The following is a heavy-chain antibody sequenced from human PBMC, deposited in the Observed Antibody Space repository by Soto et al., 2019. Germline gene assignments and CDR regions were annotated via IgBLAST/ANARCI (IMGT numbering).Heavy chain of an antibody. D-gene: IGHD6-19*01. Sequence: QVQLVQSGAEVKKPGASVKVSCKASGYTFSGYYIHWVRQAPGQGLEWMGWINPNSGGTNYAQKFQGRVTMTRDTSISTAYMELSRLRSDDTAVYYCARVYGGGWGDWFDPWGQGTLVTVSS. V-gene: IGHV1-2*02. J-gene: IGHJ5*02. CDR2: INPNSGGT. CDR3: ARVYGGGWGDWFDP. CDR1: GYTFSGYY.